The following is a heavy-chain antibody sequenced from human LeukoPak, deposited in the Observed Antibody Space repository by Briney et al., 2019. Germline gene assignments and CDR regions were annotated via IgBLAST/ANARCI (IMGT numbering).Heavy chain of an antibody. J-gene: IGHJ4*02. V-gene: IGHV3-11*01. CDR1: GFSFSDFY. D-gene: IGHD2-2*01. CDR2: ITNSGSTI. CDR3: ARDRDCGTTTCSVDY. Sequence: GGSLRLSCAASGFSFSDFYMSWVRQAPGKGLEWISYITNSGSTIYYAESVKGRFTISRDDAKNSLYLQMNNLRAEDTAVYYCARDRDCGTTTCSVDYWGQGTLVTVSS.